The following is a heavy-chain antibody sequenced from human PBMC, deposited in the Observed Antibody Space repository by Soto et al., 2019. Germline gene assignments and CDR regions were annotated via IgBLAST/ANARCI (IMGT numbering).Heavy chain of an antibody. CDR2: MSPSGSGI. V-gene: IGHV3-11*01. CDR3: ARTARLVDY. J-gene: IGHJ4*02. CDR1: GFTFTDHY. Sequence: QVRLVESGGGLVKPGGSLRLSFVASGFTFTDHYMSWIRQAPGKGLEWIAYMSPSGSGISYADSQKGRFTISRDNPTNTVYLKMNTLRAEDTAVYYCARTARLVDYWGQGTLVTVSS.